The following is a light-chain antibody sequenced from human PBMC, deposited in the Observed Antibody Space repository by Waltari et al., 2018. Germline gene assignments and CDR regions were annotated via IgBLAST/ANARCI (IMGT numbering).Light chain of an antibody. Sequence: SALTQPDSVSGSPGQSITISCSGISSDSGGYNYVSWYQQHPGEAPKPIMYDVTNRPSGVSDRFSASKSGSSASLTISGLQPDDEADYYCSSFTSSTTGIFGGGTKLTVL. CDR1: SSDSGGYNY. J-gene: IGLJ2*01. CDR2: DVT. V-gene: IGLV2-14*03. CDR3: SSFTSSTTGI.